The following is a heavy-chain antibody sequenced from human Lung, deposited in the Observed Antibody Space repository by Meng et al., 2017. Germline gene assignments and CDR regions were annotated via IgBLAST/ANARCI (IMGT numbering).Heavy chain of an antibody. V-gene: IGHV3-74*03. CDR2: INTDASST. D-gene: IGHD3-9*01. J-gene: IGHJ4*02. Sequence: GGSLRLSCAASGFTFSSYNMHWVRQTPGEGLVWVSRINTDASSTTYADSVKGRFTISRDDAKNTVYLQMNSLRAEDTAVYYCERDADWVIFDHWGQGALVTVSS. CDR3: ERDADWVIFDH. CDR1: GFTFSSYN.